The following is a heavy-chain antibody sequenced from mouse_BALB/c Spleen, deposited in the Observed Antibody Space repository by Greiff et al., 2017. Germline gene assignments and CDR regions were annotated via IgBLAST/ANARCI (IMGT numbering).Heavy chain of an antibody. V-gene: IGHV5-12-2*01. CDR1: GFTFSSYT. CDR2: ISNGGGST. J-gene: IGHJ1*01. D-gene: IGHD2-1*01. Sequence: EVKVVESGGGLVQPGGSLKLSCAASGFTFSSYTMSWVRQTPEKRLEWVAYISNGGGSTYYPDTVKGRFTISRDNAKNTLYLQMSSLKSEDTAMYYCARHGELGNYWYFDVWGAGTTVTVSS. CDR3: ARHGELGNYWYFDV.